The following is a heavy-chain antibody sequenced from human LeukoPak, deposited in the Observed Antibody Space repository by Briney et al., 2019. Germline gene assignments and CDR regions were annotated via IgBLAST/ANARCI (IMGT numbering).Heavy chain of an antibody. D-gene: IGHD6-13*01. V-gene: IGHV3-23*01. CDR3: AKGSNIAAAGTLIDY. Sequence: GGSLRLSCADSGFTFSSYAMSWVRQAPGKGLEWVSAISGSGGSTYYADSVKGRFTISRDNSKNTLYLQMNSLRAEDTAVYYCAKGSNIAAAGTLIDYWGQGTLATVSS. J-gene: IGHJ4*02. CDR2: ISGSGGST. CDR1: GFTFSSYA.